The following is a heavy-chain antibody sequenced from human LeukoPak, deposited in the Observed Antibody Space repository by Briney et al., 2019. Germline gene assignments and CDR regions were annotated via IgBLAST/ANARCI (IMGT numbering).Heavy chain of an antibody. CDR3: AILCSGGSCYSY. CDR1: GYTFTSYG. CDR2: IIPIFGTA. V-gene: IGHV1-69*05. D-gene: IGHD2-15*01. Sequence: ASVKVSCKASGYTFTSYGISWVRQAPGQGLEWMGGIIPIFGTANYAQKFQGRVTITTDESTSTAYMELSSLRSEDTAVYYCAILCSGGSCYSYWGQGTLVTVSS. J-gene: IGHJ4*02.